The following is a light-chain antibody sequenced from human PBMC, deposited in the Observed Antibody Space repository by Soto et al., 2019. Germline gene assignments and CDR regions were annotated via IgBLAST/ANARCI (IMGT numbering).Light chain of an antibody. Sequence: QSALTQPASVSGSPGQSITISCTGSSSDVGDYDFVSWYQQHPGKAPKLIIYEVSDRPSRVSNRFSGPKSGNTASLTISGLQAEDEAHYYCSSFTGTRTLVVFGGGTKVTVL. J-gene: IGLJ2*01. CDR3: SSFTGTRTLVV. CDR1: SSDVGDYDF. V-gene: IGLV2-14*01. CDR2: EVS.